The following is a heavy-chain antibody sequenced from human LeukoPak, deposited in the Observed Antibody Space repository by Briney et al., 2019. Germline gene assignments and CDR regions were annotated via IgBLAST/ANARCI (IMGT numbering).Heavy chain of an antibody. J-gene: IGHJ4*02. Sequence: PSETLSLTCTVSGGSIHTYYWSWLRQSPGRGLEWVGYIDYSGSTNYNPSLRSRVTMSIDTSKKQFSLKLTSVTAADTAVYYCARAGHNGYEIDYWGQGTLLTVSS. D-gene: IGHD5-12*01. CDR3: ARAGHNGYEIDY. V-gene: IGHV4-59*01. CDR2: IDYSGST. CDR1: GGSIHTYY.